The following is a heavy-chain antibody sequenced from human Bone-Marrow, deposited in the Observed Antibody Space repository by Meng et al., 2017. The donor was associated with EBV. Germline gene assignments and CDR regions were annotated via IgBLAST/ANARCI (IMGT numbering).Heavy chain of an antibody. CDR1: GYPFTSYP. Sequence: QAQLVQSGSELKKPGASAKVSCKTSGYPFTSYPLNWVRQAPGQGLEWMGWINTNTGNPTYALGFTGRIVFSLDTSVSTAYLQISSLKADDTGVYYCATSNNWSDFHYWGQGTLVTVSS. D-gene: IGHD1-1*01. V-gene: IGHV7-4-1*02. CDR3: ATSNNWSDFHY. J-gene: IGHJ4*02. CDR2: INTNTGNP.